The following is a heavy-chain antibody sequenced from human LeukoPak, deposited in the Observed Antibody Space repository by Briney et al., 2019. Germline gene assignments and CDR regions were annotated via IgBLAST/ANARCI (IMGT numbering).Heavy chain of an antibody. CDR3: ARDGPGNYYDSSGHQYYYYYYMDV. CDR1: GGSISSSSYY. CDR2: IYYSGST. D-gene: IGHD3-22*01. Sequence: SETLSLTCTVSGGSISSSSYYWGWIRQPPGKGLEWIGSIYYSGSTYYNPSLKSRVTISVDTSKNQFSLKLSSVTAADTAVYYCARDGPGNYYDSSGHQYYYYYYMDVWGKGTTVTVSS. J-gene: IGHJ6*03. V-gene: IGHV4-39*07.